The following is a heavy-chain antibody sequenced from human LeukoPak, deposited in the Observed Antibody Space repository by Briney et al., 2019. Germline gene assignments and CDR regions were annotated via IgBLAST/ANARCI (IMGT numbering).Heavy chain of an antibody. D-gene: IGHD3-22*01. J-gene: IGHJ4*02. Sequence: GESLKISCKGSGYSFTSYWIAWVRQMPGKGLEWMGIIYPGGSDTRYSPSFQGQVTISAGKSISIAYLQWSSLKASDTAMYYCTRRVGSSGYSDYWGQGTLVTVSS. V-gene: IGHV5-51*01. CDR2: IYPGGSDT. CDR3: TRRVGSSGYSDY. CDR1: GYSFTSYW.